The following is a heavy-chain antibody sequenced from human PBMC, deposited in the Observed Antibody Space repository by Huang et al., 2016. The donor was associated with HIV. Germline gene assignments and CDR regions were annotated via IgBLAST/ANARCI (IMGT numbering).Heavy chain of an antibody. V-gene: IGHV1-8*01. J-gene: IGHJ4*02. CDR1: GYTFSNYD. CDR2: MNPNSGNT. Sequence: QVQLVQSGAEVKKPGASVKVSCKASGYTFSNYDINWVRQAPGIGLEWMGWMNPNSGNTGYARKFQGRVTMTRSTSISTAYMELSRLRFEDTAVYYCATLPPVNYGRSGGRVRDYWGQGSLVTVSS. CDR3: ATLPPVNYGRSGGRVRDY. D-gene: IGHD2-15*01.